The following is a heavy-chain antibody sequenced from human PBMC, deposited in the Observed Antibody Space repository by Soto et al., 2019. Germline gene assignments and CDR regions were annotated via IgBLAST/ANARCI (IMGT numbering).Heavy chain of an antibody. J-gene: IGHJ5*02. Sequence: ASVKVSCKASGFSFTGYYIHWLRQAPGQGLEWMGWINAHSGGTEYAQKFQGRVTLTRDTSIATAYLTLTSLTSDDTALYYCAKDFTRQLAYWLDPCGQGTQVTVSS. CDR2: INAHSGGT. CDR1: GFSFTGYY. D-gene: IGHD6-6*01. CDR3: AKDFTRQLAYWLDP. V-gene: IGHV1-2*02.